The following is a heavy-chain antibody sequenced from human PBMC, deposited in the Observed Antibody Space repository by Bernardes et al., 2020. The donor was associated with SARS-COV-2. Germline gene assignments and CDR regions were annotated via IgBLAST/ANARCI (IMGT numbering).Heavy chain of an antibody. D-gene: IGHD3-16*01. Sequence: ETLSLTCTVSGGSVNNGSYYWAWIRQPPGKGLEWIGYIYFSGSANYRPSLKSRVTISVDTSKNQFSLNLRSVTAADTAVYYCARENYDFDAFDIWGQGKMVTVSS. V-gene: IGHV4-61*01. CDR2: IYFSGSA. CDR1: GGSVNNGSYY. CDR3: ARENYDFDAFDI. J-gene: IGHJ3*02.